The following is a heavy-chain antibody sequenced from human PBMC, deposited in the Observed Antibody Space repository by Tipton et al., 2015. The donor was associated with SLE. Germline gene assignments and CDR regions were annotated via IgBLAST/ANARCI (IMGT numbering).Heavy chain of an antibody. Sequence: VQLVQSGGGVVQPGTSLGLSCTASGFTFSTYAMHWVRQAPGKGLEYVSAISGNGYNTWYIDSVKGRFTISRDNSKNTLYLQMGSLRAEDMAVYYCARDSPAAPGPHDAYDIWGQGTMVIVSS. J-gene: IGHJ3*02. CDR3: ARDSPAAPGPHDAYDI. CDR1: GFTFSTYA. D-gene: IGHD6-13*01. V-gene: IGHV3-64*07. CDR2: ISGNGYNT.